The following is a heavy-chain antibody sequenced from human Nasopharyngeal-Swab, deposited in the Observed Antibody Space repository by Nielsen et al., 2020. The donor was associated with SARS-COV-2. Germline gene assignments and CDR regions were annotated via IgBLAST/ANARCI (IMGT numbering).Heavy chain of an antibody. CDR2: INPSGST. V-gene: IGHV4-34*01. CDR1: GGAFSGFY. J-gene: IGHJ6*02. CDR3: ARGRRGRAPRYYYYGMDV. Sequence: SETLSLTCAVYGGAFSGFYWSWIRQSPGEGLEWIGEINPSGSTDYNPSLKSRVSMSVDTSKNQVFLNLRSVTAADTAVYYCARGRRGRAPRYYYYGMDVWGQGTTVTVS.